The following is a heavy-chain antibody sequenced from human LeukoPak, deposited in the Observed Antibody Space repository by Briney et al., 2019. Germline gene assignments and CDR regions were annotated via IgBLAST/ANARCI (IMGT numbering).Heavy chain of an antibody. V-gene: IGHV6-1*01. CDR1: GDSVSSNTAA. J-gene: IGHJ4*01. CDR2: TFYRSKWYN. CDR3: ARAGFCRGSDCYSRFDY. Sequence: SQTLLLTCAISGDSVSSNTAAWNWIRQSPSRGLEWLGRTFYRSKWYNSYAVSVKSRITINPDTSKNHFSLQLNSVTPEDTAVYYCARAGFCRGSDCYSRFDYWGQGTLVTVSS. D-gene: IGHD2-21*02.